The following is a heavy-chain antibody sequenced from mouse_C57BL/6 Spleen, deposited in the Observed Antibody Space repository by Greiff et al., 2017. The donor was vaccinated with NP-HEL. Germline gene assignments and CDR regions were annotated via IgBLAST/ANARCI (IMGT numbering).Heavy chain of an antibody. D-gene: IGHD1-1*01. CDR3: ARHDYYGSSYDWYFDV. V-gene: IGHV5-9*01. CDR1: GFTFSSYT. Sequence: DVMLVESGGGLVKPGGSLKLSCAASGFTFSSYTMSWVRQTPEKRLEWVATISGGGGNTYYPDSVKGRFTISRDNAKNTLYLQMSSLRSEDTALYYCARHDYYGSSYDWYFDVWGTGTTVTVSS. J-gene: IGHJ1*03. CDR2: ISGGGGNT.